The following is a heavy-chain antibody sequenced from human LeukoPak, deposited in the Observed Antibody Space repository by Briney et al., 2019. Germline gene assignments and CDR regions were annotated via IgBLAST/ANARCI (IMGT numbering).Heavy chain of an antibody. CDR1: GYTFTSYG. CDR2: ISAYNGNT. J-gene: IGHJ4*02. CDR3: ARGQKFTILVGATPLDY. Sequence: ASVKVSCKASGYTFTSYGISWVRQAPGLGLEWMGWISAYNGNTNYAQKLQGRVTMTTDTSTSTAYMELRSLRSDDTAVYYCARGQKFTILVGATPLDYWGQGTLVTVSS. V-gene: IGHV1-18*01. D-gene: IGHD1-26*01.